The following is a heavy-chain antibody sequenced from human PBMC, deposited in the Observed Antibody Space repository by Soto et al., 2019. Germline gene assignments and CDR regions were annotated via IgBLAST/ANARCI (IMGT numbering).Heavy chain of an antibody. V-gene: IGHV3-21*01. Sequence: GGSLRLSCAASGFTFSSYGMHWVRQAPGKGLEWVSSISSSSSYIYYADSVKGRFTISSDNAKNSLYLQMNSLRAEDTAVYYCASPYYDYVWGSSPVDVWGQGTTVTVSS. CDR2: ISSSSSYI. CDR3: ASPYYDYVWGSSPVDV. D-gene: IGHD3-16*01. CDR1: GFTFSSYG. J-gene: IGHJ6*02.